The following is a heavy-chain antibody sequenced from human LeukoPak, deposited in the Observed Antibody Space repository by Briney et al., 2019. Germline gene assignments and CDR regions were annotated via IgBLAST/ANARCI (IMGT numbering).Heavy chain of an antibody. Sequence: PGRSLRLSCAASGFTFSNFGIHWVRQAPGKGLEWVALISYDGSNQYYADSVKGRFTTSRDNSKSTLYLQMNSLRPEDTAVYYCAKGYYYDSSGYYQHFDHWGQGTLVTVSS. CDR3: AKGYYYDSSGYYQHFDH. CDR2: ISYDGSNQ. CDR1: GFTFSNFG. J-gene: IGHJ4*02. V-gene: IGHV3-30*18. D-gene: IGHD3-22*01.